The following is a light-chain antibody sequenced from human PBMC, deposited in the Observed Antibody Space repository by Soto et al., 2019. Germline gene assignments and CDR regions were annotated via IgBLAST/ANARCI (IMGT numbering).Light chain of an antibody. CDR3: SSYAGSTNFV. V-gene: IGLV2-8*01. CDR1: SSDVGGYNY. Sequence: QSVLTQLPSASGSPGQSVTISCTGTSSDVGGYNYVSWYQQHPGKAPRLMIYDVIKRPSGVPDRFSGSKSGNTASLTVSGLQAEDEADYYCSSYAGSTNFVFGPGTRSP. J-gene: IGLJ1*01. CDR2: DVI.